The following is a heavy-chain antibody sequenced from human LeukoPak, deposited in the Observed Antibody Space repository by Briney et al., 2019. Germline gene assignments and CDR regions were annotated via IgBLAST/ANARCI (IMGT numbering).Heavy chain of an antibody. D-gene: IGHD6-19*01. V-gene: IGHV3-48*03. Sequence: GGSLRPSCAASGFTFSSYEMNWVRQAPGKGLEWVSYISSSGSTIYYADSVKGRFTISRDNAKNSLYLQMNSLRAEDTAVYYCARSLYNSGWSDWGQGTLVTVSS. CDR3: ARSLYNSGWSD. CDR1: GFTFSSYE. J-gene: IGHJ4*02. CDR2: ISSSGSTI.